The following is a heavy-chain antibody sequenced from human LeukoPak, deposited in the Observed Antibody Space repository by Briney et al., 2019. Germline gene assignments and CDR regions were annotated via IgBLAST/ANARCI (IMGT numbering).Heavy chain of an antibody. D-gene: IGHD5-12*01. CDR2: INPNSGGT. CDR1: GYTFTGYY. V-gene: IGHV1-2*02. CDR3: ARERVDIVASTFDY. J-gene: IGHJ4*02. Sequence: ASVKVSCKASGYTFTGYYMHWVRQAPGQGLEWMGWINPNSGGTNYAQKFQGRVTMTRDTSTSTVYMELSSLRSEDTAVYYCARERVDIVASTFDYWGQGTLVTVSS.